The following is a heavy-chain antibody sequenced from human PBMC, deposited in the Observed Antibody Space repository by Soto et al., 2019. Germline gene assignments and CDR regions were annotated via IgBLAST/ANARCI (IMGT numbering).Heavy chain of an antibody. CDR3: AGYCSSTSCYEVY. V-gene: IGHV3-66*01. CDR1: GFTVSSNY. Sequence: EVQLVESGGGLVQPGGSLRLSRAASGFTVSSNYMSWVRQAPGKGLEWVSVIHSGDSTYYADSVKGRFTISRDNSKNTLYLQMNSLRAEDTALYYCAGYCSSTSCYEVYWGQGTLVTVSS. CDR2: IHSGDST. J-gene: IGHJ4*01. D-gene: IGHD2-2*01.